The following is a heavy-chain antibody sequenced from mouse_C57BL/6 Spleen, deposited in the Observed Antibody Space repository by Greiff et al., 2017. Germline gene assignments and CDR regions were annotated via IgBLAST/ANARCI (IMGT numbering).Heavy chain of an antibody. CDR3: ARDDYGRSYFDY. CDR2: IYPGSGST. J-gene: IGHJ2*01. D-gene: IGHD2-4*01. CDR1: GYTFTSYW. Sequence: VQLQQPGAELVKPGASVKMSCKASGYTFTSYWITWVKQRPGQGLEWIGDIYPGSGSTNYNEKFKSKATLTVDTSSSTAYMQLSSLTSEDSAVYYCARDDYGRSYFDYWGQGTTLTVSS. V-gene: IGHV1-55*01.